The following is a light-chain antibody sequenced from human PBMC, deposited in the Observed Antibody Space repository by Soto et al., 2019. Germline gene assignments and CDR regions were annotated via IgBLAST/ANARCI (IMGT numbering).Light chain of an antibody. V-gene: IGKV1-9*01. Sequence: DIQLTQSPSFLSASVGDRVTITCRASRAISINLAWYQQKPGKAPKLLIHAASALQSGVPSRFSGSGFETEFTLTISSVQPEDFATYYCQQLNSYPITFGQGTRLEIK. CDR2: AAS. CDR1: RAISIN. CDR3: QQLNSYPIT. J-gene: IGKJ5*01.